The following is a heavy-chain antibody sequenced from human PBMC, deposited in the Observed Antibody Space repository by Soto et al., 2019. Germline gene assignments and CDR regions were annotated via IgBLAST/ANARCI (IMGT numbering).Heavy chain of an antibody. J-gene: IGHJ4*02. CDR2: IYWDDAK. V-gene: IGHV2-5*02. CDR3: VHKGEGDRILDF. Sequence: QITLKESGPTLVKPTQPLTLTCTFSGFSLNTRGVGVGWIRQPPGKALEWLTLIYWDDAKEYSPSLKSRRTITRDTSKNQVVLIMTNMDPVDTATYYCVHKGEGDRILDFWGQGALVTVSS. CDR1: GFSLNTRGVG. D-gene: IGHD3-16*01.